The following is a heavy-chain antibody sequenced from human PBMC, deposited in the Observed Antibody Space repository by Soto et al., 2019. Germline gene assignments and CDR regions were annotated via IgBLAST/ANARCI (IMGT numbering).Heavy chain of an antibody. CDR2: INNVATII. J-gene: IGHJ5*02. D-gene: IGHD3-16*01. Sequence: EVQLVESGGGLIQPGGSLRLSCAVSGITFNNYWMHWIRQTPGKGLVWVSHINNVATIINYADSVKGRFTISRDNAGSTLYLQMNSLGVEDTATYYCATDDGRGLKSWGQGALVTVSS. V-gene: IGHV3-74*01. CDR1: GITFNNYW. CDR3: ATDDGRGLKS.